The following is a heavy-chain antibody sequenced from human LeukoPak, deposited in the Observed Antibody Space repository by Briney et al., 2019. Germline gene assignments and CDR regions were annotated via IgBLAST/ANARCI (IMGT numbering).Heavy chain of an antibody. J-gene: IGHJ4*02. CDR2: ISVYNGNT. CDR3: ARVRNYGDYFSDY. Sequence: ASVKVSCRASGYTFISYGISWVRQAPGQGLEWMGWISVYNGNTNYAQKLQGRVTMTTDTSTSTAYMELRSLRSDDTAVYYCARVRNYGDYFSDYWGQGTLVTVSS. CDR1: GYTFISYG. V-gene: IGHV1-18*01. D-gene: IGHD4-17*01.